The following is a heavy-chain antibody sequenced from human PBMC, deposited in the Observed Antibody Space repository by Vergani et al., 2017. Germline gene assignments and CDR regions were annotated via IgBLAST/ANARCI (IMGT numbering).Heavy chain of an antibody. Sequence: QVQLVQSGAEVKKPGSSVKVSCKASGGTFSSYAISWVRQAPGQGLEWMGRIIPILGTENYAQKFQGRVTMTAAESPSTAYMELSSLRSEDTAVYYCASLGERFDYWGQGTLVTVSS. J-gene: IGHJ4*02. CDR2: IIPILGTE. D-gene: IGHD1-26*01. CDR3: ASLGERFDY. CDR1: GGTFSSYA. V-gene: IGHV1-69*11.